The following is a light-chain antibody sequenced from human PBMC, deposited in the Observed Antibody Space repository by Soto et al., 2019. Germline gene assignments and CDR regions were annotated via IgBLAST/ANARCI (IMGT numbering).Light chain of an antibody. J-gene: IGLJ1*01. CDR3: SSYTASSTPLYV. CDR1: SSDVGDNTY. Sequence: QSALTQPASVSGSPGQSISMSCTGTSSDVGDNTYVSWYQQHPGKAPKLLTYEVSHRPSGVSPRFSGSKSGNTASLTISGLQAEDEADYYCSSYTASSTPLYVFGTGTKLTVL. CDR2: EVS. V-gene: IGLV2-14*01.